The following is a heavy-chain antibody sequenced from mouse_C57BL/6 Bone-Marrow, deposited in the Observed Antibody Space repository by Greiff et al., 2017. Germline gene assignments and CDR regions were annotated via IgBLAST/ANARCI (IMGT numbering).Heavy chain of an antibody. J-gene: IGHJ4*01. CDR2: IHPTSGST. CDR3: ARAGTSYAMDY. D-gene: IGHD3-3*01. CDR1: GYTFTSYW. Sequence: QVQLQQPGAELVKPGASVKLSCKASGYTFTSYWMHWVKQRPGQGLEWIGMIHPTSGSTNYNEKFKSKATLTVDKSSSTAYMQLSSLTSEDSAVYYWARAGTSYAMDYWGQGTSVTVSS. V-gene: IGHV1-64*01.